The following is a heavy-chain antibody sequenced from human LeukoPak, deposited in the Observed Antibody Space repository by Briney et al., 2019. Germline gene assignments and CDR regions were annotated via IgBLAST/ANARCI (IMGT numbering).Heavy chain of an antibody. Sequence: GGSLRRSCAASGFTFSSYTMSWVRQAPGKGLQWVSGISGNGGSTYYADSEKGRFTISRDNSRNTLYLQMNSLRAEDTAVYYCARSPYGGYGDNWGQGTLVTVSS. J-gene: IGHJ4*02. CDR2: ISGNGGST. CDR1: GFTFSSYT. V-gene: IGHV3-23*01. D-gene: IGHD4-17*01. CDR3: ARSPYGGYGDN.